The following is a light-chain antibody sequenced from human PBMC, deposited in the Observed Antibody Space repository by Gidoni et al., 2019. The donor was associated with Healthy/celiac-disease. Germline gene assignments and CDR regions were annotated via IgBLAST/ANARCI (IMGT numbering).Light chain of an antibody. V-gene: IGKV1-39*01. Sequence: DIQMTQSPSSLSASVGDRVTITCRASQSISSYLNWYQQKPGKAPKLLIYAASSLQSGVPSRFSGSGSGTDFTLTISSLQPEYFATYYCQQSYSTPEYTFGQGTKLEIK. CDR3: QQSYSTPEYT. CDR1: QSISSY. J-gene: IGKJ2*01. CDR2: AAS.